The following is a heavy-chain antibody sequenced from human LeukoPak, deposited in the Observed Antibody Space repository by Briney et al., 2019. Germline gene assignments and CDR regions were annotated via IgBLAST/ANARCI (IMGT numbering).Heavy chain of an antibody. CDR1: GGSISSYC. V-gene: IGHV4-4*07. J-gene: IGHJ4*02. D-gene: IGHD6-19*01. Sequence: SETLSLTCTVSGGSISSYCWSWIRQPAGKGLEGIGRIYTSGSTNYNPSLKSRVTMSVDTSKNQFSLKLSSVTAADTAVYYCARGGGSSGWSLFDYWGQGTLVTVSS. CDR2: IYTSGST. CDR3: ARGGGSSGWSLFDY.